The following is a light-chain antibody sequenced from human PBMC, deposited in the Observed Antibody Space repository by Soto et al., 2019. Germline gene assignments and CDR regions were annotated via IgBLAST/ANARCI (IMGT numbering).Light chain of an antibody. CDR2: DDT. CDR3: QVWDSTSDHYV. J-gene: IGLJ1*01. Sequence: SYELTSPPPVSVAPGQTATISRGGNSIGTKSVHWYQQKPGQAPVPVVYDDTDRPSGISARFSGSNSGNTATLTINWVEAGDEADYHCQVWDSTSDHYVFGSGTKVTVL. V-gene: IGLV3-21*02. CDR1: SIGTKS.